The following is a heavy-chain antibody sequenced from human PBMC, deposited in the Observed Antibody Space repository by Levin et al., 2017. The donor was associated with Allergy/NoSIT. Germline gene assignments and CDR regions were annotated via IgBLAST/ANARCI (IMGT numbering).Heavy chain of an antibody. V-gene: IGHV3-21*01. D-gene: IGHD2-21*02. Sequence: GGSLRLSCAASGFTFSTYSMNWVRQAPGKGLEWVSSISSSSTYIYYRESVKGRFTISRDNAKNSLFLQMNSLRAEDTAVYYCARDRGIGAFCGGDCSSEEYFQHWGQGTLVTVSS. J-gene: IGHJ1*01. CDR3: ARDRGIGAFCGGDCSSEEYFQH. CDR2: ISSSSTYI. CDR1: GFTFSTYS.